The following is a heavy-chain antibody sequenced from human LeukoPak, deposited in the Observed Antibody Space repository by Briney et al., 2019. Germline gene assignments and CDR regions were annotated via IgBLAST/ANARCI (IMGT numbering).Heavy chain of an antibody. CDR1: GGTFSSYA. CDR2: IIPILGIA. D-gene: IGHD3-3*01. V-gene: IGHV1-69*04. Sequence: SVKVSCKASGGTFSSYAISWVRQAPGQGLEWMGRIIPILGIANYAQKFQGRVTIAADKSTSTAYMELSSLRSEDTAVYYCASAYDFWSGLDYWGQGTLVTVSS. J-gene: IGHJ4*02. CDR3: ASAYDFWSGLDY.